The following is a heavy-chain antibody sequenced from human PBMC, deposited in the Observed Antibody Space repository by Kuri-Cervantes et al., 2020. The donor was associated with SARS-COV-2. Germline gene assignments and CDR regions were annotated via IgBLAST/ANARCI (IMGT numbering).Heavy chain of an antibody. CDR3: ARIDYSISIDY. CDR1: GFTVSSNY. V-gene: IGHV3-66*01. J-gene: IGHJ4*02. Sequence: GESLKISCAASGFTVSSNYMSWVRQAPGKGLEWVSVIYSGGSTYYADSVKGRFTIPRDNSKNTLYLQMNSLRAEDTAVYYCARIDYSISIDYWGRGTLVTVSS. CDR2: IYSGGST. D-gene: IGHD4-11*01.